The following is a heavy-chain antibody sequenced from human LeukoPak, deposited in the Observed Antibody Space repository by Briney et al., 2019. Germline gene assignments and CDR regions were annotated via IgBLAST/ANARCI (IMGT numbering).Heavy chain of an antibody. D-gene: IGHD5-24*01. CDR3: ARGGWLQTHFDY. J-gene: IGHJ4*02. CDR2: IYYSGST. CDR1: GGSISSYY. Sequence: SETLSLTCTVSGGSISSYYWSWIRQPPGKGLEWIGYIYYSGSTNYKSSLKSRVTISVDTSKSQFSLKLSSVTAADTAVYYCARGGWLQTHFDYWGQGTLVTVSS. V-gene: IGHV4-59*01.